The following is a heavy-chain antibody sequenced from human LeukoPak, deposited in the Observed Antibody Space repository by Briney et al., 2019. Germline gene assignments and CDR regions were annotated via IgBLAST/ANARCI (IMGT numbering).Heavy chain of an antibody. CDR3: ARESYYDTSG. V-gene: IGHV4-38-2*02. CDR1: GYSISSGYY. D-gene: IGHD3-22*01. J-gene: IGHJ4*02. CDR2: IYHSGST. Sequence: TPSETLSLTCTVSGYSISSGYYWGWIRQPPGKGLEWIGSIYHSGSTYYNPSLKSRVTISVDTSKNQFSLKLSSVTAADTAVYYCARESYYDTSGWGQGTLVTVPS.